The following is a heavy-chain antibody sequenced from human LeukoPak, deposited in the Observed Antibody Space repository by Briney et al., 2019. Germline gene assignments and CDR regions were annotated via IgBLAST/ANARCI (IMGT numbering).Heavy chain of an antibody. D-gene: IGHD2-2*01. CDR3: ARDRSRGGFFDL. CDR2: VYTTETT. J-gene: IGHJ2*01. CDR1: GGSISSYF. Sequence: PSETLSLTCTVSGGSISSYFWSWIRQPAGKGLEWLGRVYTTETTNYNPSFRGRLTMSLDTSKNQVALVLTSVTAADTAIYYCARDRSRGGFFDLWGRGTLVTVSS. V-gene: IGHV4-4*07.